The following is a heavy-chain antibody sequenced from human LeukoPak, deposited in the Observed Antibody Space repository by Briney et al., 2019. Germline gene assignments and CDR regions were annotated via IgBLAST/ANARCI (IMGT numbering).Heavy chain of an antibody. Sequence: GGSLRLSCAASGFTFSSYAMHWVRQAPGKGLEWVAVISYDGSNKYYADSVKGRFTISRDNSKNTLYLQMNSLRAEDTAVYYCATTNTERWLQLPYNYWGQGTLVTVSS. CDR2: ISYDGSNK. J-gene: IGHJ4*02. CDR3: ATTNTERWLQLPYNY. D-gene: IGHD5-24*01. CDR1: GFTFSSYA. V-gene: IGHV3-30*01.